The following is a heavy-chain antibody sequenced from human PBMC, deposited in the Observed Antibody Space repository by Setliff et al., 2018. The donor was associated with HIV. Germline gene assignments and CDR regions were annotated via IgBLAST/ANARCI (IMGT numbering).Heavy chain of an antibody. D-gene: IGHD1-26*01. V-gene: IGHV4-39*07. J-gene: IGHJ4*02. CDR3: ARRGVGATHRFFNY. CDR2: IYYSGST. Sequence: TLSLTCTVSGGSISSSSYYWGWIRQPPGKGLEWIGSIYYSGSTYYNPSLKSRVTISVDKSKNQFSLNLSSVTAADTAIYFCARRGVGATHRFFNYWGQGTLVTVSS. CDR1: GGSISSSSYY.